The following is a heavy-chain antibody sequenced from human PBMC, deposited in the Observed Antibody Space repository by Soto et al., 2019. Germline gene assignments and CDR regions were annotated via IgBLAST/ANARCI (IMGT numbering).Heavy chain of an antibody. CDR2: VKSKTDGGTT. CDR3: ATMYSSSSTPYYYYAMDV. CDR1: GFTFSNAW. D-gene: IGHD6-6*01. V-gene: IGHV3-15*07. J-gene: IGHJ6*02. Sequence: GESLKISCAASGFTFSNAWMNWVRQAPGKGLEWVGRVKSKTDGGTTEYAAPVKGRFTISREDSKNTLFLQMNSLKTEDTAVYYCATMYSSSSTPYYYYAMDVWGQGTTVTVSS.